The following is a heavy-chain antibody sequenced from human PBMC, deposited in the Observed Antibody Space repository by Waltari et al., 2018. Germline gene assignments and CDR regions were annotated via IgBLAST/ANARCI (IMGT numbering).Heavy chain of an antibody. Sequence: EVQLLESGGGLVQPGGSLRLSCAASGFTFSSYAMSWVRQAPGKGLGWVSAISGSGGSTYYADSVKGRFTISRDNSKNTLYLQMNSLRAEDTAVYYCAKASPYSSSWYPHFDLWGRGTLVTVSS. CDR1: GFTFSSYA. CDR2: ISGSGGST. D-gene: IGHD6-13*01. J-gene: IGHJ2*01. V-gene: IGHV3-23*01. CDR3: AKASPYSSSWYPHFDL.